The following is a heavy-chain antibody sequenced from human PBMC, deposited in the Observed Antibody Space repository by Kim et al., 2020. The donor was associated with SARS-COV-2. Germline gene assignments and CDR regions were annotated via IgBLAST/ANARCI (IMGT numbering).Heavy chain of an antibody. CDR3: ARDYYDILTGYFDY. Sequence: SQKFQGRVTNTRDTAASTAYMELSSLRSEDTAVYYCARDYYDILTGYFDYWGQGTLVTVSS. D-gene: IGHD3-9*01. V-gene: IGHV1-3*01. J-gene: IGHJ4*02.